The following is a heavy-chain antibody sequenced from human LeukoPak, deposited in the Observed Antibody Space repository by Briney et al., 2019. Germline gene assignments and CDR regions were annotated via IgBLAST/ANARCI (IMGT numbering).Heavy chain of an antibody. CDR2: ISASGDTR. V-gene: IGHV3-11*04. CDR3: ARDLSWEILSYFDL. Sequence: PGGSLRLSCAASGFKFSDYYMAWIRQAPGKGLEWISYISASGDTRYYGDSAKGRFIVSRDNAKNSLFLQMNSLRAEDTAVYYCARDLSWEILSYFDLWGLGTLVTVSS. J-gene: IGHJ4*02. D-gene: IGHD1-26*01. CDR1: GFKFSDYY.